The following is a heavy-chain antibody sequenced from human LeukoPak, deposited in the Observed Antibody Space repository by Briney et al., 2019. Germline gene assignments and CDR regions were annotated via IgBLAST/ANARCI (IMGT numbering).Heavy chain of an antibody. J-gene: IGHJ4*02. V-gene: IGHV3-23*01. CDR2: ISGSGGST. Sequence: QPGGSLRLSCEASGFTFSAYAMTWVRQAPGKGLEWVSAISGSGGSTYYADSVRGRFTISRDNSKNTLYLHMNSLRAEDTALYYCARNYYEPTYDYYFDCWGQGTLVTVSS. CDR3: ARNYYEPTYDYYFDC. CDR1: GFTFSAYA. D-gene: IGHD1-26*01.